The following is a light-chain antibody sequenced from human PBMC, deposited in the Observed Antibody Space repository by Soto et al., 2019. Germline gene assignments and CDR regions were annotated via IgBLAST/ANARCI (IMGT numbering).Light chain of an antibody. CDR3: CSYAGRHVFV. CDR2: DVT. CDR1: SSDVGGLHS. J-gene: IGLJ1*01. Sequence: QSFLTLPRSVSGSPGQSVTISCTGPSSDVGGLHSVSWYQQRPGTAPKLMIFDVTKRPSGVPDRFSGSKSDNTASLTISGLHPEDEADYYCCSYAGRHVFVLGTGTKVTVL. V-gene: IGLV2-11*01.